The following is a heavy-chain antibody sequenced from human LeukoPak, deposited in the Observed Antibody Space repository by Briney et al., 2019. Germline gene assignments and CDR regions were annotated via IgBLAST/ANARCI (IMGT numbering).Heavy chain of an antibody. J-gene: IGHJ4*02. CDR2: ISGSGGST. CDR3: AKASNHYDSSAFDY. V-gene: IGHV3-23*01. D-gene: IGHD3-22*01. Sequence: GGSLRLSCAASGFTFSSYAMSWVRQAPGKGLEWVSSISGSGGSTYYADSVKGRFTISRDNSKNTLYLQMNSLRAEDTAVYYCAKASNHYDSSAFDYWGQGTLVTVSS. CDR1: GFTFSSYA.